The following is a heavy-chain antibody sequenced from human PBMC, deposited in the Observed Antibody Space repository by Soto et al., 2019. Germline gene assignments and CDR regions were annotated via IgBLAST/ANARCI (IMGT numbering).Heavy chain of an antibody. Sequence: NPSETLSLTCTVSGGSISSGDYYWSWIRQAPGKGLEWIGYIYYSGSTYYNPSLKSRVTISVDTSKNQFSLKLSSVTAADTAVYYCARGGYYYDSSGYYYPFDYWGQGTLVTVS. V-gene: IGHV4-30-4*01. CDR2: IYYSGST. D-gene: IGHD3-22*01. CDR1: GGSISSGDYY. J-gene: IGHJ4*02. CDR3: ARGGYYYDSSGYYYPFDY.